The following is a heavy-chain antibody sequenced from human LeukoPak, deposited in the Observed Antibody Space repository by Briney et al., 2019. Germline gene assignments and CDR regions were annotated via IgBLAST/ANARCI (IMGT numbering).Heavy chain of an antibody. V-gene: IGHV3-11*06. CDR3: ARQGGSYRTDY. CDR1: GFTFSDYY. J-gene: IGHJ4*02. D-gene: IGHD1-26*01. CDR2: ISSSSSYT. Sequence: GGSLRLSCAASGFTFSDYYMSWFRQAPGKGLEWVSYISSSSSYTNYADSVKGRFTISRDNAKNSLYLQMNSLRAEDTAVYYCARQGGSYRTDYWGQGTLVTVSS.